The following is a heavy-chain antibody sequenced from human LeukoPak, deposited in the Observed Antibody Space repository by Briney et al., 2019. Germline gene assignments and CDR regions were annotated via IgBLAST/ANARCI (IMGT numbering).Heavy chain of an antibody. Sequence: RGSLRLSCAASGFTFRSYWMSWVRQAPGKGLEWVANINQDGSERYYVDSVKGRFTISRDNAKKSVYVQMNSLRAEDTAVYYCARDGGPFDSWGQGTPVTVSA. D-gene: IGHD2-15*01. J-gene: IGHJ4*02. V-gene: IGHV3-7*03. CDR2: INQDGSER. CDR1: GFTFRSYW. CDR3: ARDGGPFDS.